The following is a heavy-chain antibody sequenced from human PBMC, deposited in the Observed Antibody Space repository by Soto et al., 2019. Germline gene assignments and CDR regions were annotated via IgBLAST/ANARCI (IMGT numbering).Heavy chain of an antibody. Sequence: GGSLRLSCAASGFTFSRYGMHWVRQAPGKGLEWVAVISYDGRNKYYADSVKGRFTISRDNSKNTLYLQMNSLRAEDTAVYYCAKVENGYYVSAEVSYDYWGQGTLVTVSS. CDR1: GFTFSRYG. V-gene: IGHV3-30*18. CDR2: ISYDGRNK. CDR3: AKVENGYYVSAEVSYDY. D-gene: IGHD4-17*01. J-gene: IGHJ4*02.